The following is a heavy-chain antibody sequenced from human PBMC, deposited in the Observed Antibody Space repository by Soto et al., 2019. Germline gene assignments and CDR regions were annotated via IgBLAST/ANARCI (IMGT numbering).Heavy chain of an antibody. CDR2: ISGSGGST. D-gene: IGHD5-12*01. CDR1: GFTFSSYA. J-gene: IGHJ4*02. CDR3: AKGGGLRLFDY. Sequence: LSLTCAASGFTFSSYAMSWVRQAPGKGLEWVSAISGSGGSTYYADSVKGRFSISRDNSKNTLYLQMNSLRAEDTAVYYCAKGGGLRLFDYWGQGTLVTVSS. V-gene: IGHV3-23*01.